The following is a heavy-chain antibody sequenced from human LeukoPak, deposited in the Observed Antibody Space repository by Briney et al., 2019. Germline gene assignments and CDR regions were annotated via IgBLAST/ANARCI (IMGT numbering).Heavy chain of an antibody. Sequence: SETLSLTCTVSGGSISSGDYYWSWIRQPPGKGLEWIGYIYYSGSTYYNPSLKSRVTISVDTSKNQFSLKLSSLTAADTAVYYCARVNGGTWGRTYYYYGMDVWGQGTTVTVSS. CDR3: ARVNGGTWGRTYYYYGMDV. V-gene: IGHV4-30-4*02. CDR2: IYYSGST. CDR1: GGSISSGDYY. J-gene: IGHJ6*02. D-gene: IGHD2-15*01.